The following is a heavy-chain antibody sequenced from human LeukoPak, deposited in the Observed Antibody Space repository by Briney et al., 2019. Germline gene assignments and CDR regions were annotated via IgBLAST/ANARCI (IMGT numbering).Heavy chain of an antibody. V-gene: IGHV1-46*01. CDR2: INPSGGST. D-gene: IGHD6-19*01. CDR3: ARVEGIAVADLYYFDY. Sequence: GASVKVSCKASGYTFTSYYMHWVRQAPGQGLEWMGIINPSGGSTSYAQKFQGRVTMTRDTSTSTVYMELSSLRSEDTAVYYCARVEGIAVADLYYFDYWGQGTPVTVSS. J-gene: IGHJ4*02. CDR1: GYTFTSYY.